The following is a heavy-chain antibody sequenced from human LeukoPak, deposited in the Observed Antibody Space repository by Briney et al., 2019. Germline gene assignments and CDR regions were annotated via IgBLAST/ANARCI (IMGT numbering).Heavy chain of an antibody. V-gene: IGHV3-30*04. J-gene: IGHJ3*01. CDR1: GFTFSSYA. CDR3: ARAHIVVVTAIRGLNSFDV. CDR2: ISYDGSNK. D-gene: IGHD2-21*02. Sequence: GGSLRLSCAASGFTFSSYAIHWVRQAPGKGLEWVGVISYDGSNKYYADSVKGRFTISTDNSKNTLYLQMNSLRAEDTAVYYCARAHIVVVTAIRGLNSFDVWGQGTMVTVHS.